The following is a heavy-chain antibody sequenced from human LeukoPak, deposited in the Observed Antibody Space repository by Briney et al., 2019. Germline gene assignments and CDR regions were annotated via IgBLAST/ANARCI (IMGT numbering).Heavy chain of an antibody. CDR1: GFTFTNAW. V-gene: IGHV3-15*07. Sequence: GGSLRLSCVDSGFTFTNAWMNWVRQAPGKGLEWVGRIKSKIEGGTIDYATPVKGRFTISRDDSKNTLYLQMNSLKTEDTAVYYCTTATVAGIYWGQGTLVIVSS. CDR2: IKSKIEGGTI. CDR3: TTATVAGIY. D-gene: IGHD6-19*01. J-gene: IGHJ4*02.